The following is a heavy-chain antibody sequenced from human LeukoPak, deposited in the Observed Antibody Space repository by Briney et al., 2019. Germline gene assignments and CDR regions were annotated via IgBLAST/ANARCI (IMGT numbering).Heavy chain of an antibody. D-gene: IGHD5-24*01. V-gene: IGHV3-23*01. CDR2: ISGSGSGGST. J-gene: IGHJ4*02. CDR1: GFTFSSSA. CDR3: AESGYNRFDY. Sequence: GGSLRLSCAASGFTFSSSAMSWVRQAPGKGLEWVSNISGSGSGGSTYYADSVKGRFTISRDNSKNTLYLQMNSLRAEDTAVYYCAESGYNRFDYWGQGTLVTVSS.